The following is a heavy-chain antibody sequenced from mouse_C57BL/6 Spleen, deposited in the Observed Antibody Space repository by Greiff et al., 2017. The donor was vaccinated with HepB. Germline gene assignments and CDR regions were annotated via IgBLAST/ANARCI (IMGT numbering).Heavy chain of an antibody. CDR1: GYTFTSYW. V-gene: IGHV1-72*01. J-gene: IGHJ4*01. CDR2: IDPNSGGT. D-gene: IGHD1-1*01. CDR3: ARGDYCGSSYVDYAMDY. Sequence: VQLQQSGAELVKPGASVKLSCKASGYTFTSYWMHWVKQRPGRGLEWIGRIDPNSGGTKYNEKFKSKATLTVDKPSSTAYMQLSSLTSEDSAVYYCARGDYCGSSYVDYAMDYWGQGTSVTVSS.